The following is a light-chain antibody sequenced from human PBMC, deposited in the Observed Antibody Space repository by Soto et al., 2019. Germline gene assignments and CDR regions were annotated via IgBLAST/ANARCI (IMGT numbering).Light chain of an antibody. CDR1: QSVNNN. CDR2: GVS. J-gene: IGKJ5*01. V-gene: IGKV3D-15*02. CDR3: QQYGSSPMP. Sequence: EIVMRQSPATLSVFPGERATLSCRASQSVNNNLAWYQQKPGQAPRLLIHGVSTRATGIPARFSGSGSGTEFTLTISSLQSEDFAVYSCQQYGSSPMPFGQGTRLEIK.